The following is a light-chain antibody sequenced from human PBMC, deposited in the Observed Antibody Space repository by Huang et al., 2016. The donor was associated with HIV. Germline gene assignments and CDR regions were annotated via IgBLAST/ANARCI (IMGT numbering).Light chain of an antibody. Sequence: IVLTQSPDTLSLSPGERATLSCRASQTVTNNYLAWYQQRPGQAPRLLLYGAAYSATGIPDRFSGSGSGTDVTLTSSRLEPKDVVVYYCQQFGSSPPYSFGQGTKLEIK. CDR1: QTVTNNY. J-gene: IGKJ2*03. CDR3: QQFGSSPPYS. V-gene: IGKV3-20*01. CDR2: GAA.